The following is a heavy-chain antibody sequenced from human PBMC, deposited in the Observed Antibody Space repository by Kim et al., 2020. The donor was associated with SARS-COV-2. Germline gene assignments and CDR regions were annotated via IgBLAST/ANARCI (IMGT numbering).Heavy chain of an antibody. Sequence: GGSLRLSCAASGFTFSGSSMHWVRQASGKGLEWVGRIKPKANSYATAYAASVKGRFTIARYDSKNTAYLQMNNLKTEDTAAYYCSSVPGSTFDCRDAFD. CDR1: GFTFSGSS. CDR2: IKPKANSYAT. J-gene: IGHJ3*01. CDR3: SSVPGSTFDCRDAFD. V-gene: IGHV3-73*01. D-gene: IGHD1-1*01.